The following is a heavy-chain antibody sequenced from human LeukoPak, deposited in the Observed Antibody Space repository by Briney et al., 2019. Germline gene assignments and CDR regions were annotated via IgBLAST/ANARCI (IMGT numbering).Heavy chain of an antibody. V-gene: IGHV4-39*02. CDR3: ARGDDDYGDRLGAFDI. Sequence: SETLSLTCTVSVGSIGSKSYYWGWIRQPPGKWLEWIGTIYYSVSTYYNPSLKSRVTISVDTSKNQFSLKLSSVTAADTAVYYCARGDDDYGDRLGAFDIWGQGTMVTVSS. D-gene: IGHD4-17*01. CDR2: IYYSVST. J-gene: IGHJ3*02. CDR1: VGSIGSKSYY.